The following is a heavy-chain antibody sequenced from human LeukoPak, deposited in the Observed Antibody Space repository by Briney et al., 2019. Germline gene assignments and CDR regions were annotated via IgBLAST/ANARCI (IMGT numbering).Heavy chain of an antibody. CDR3: VKDRTGTYTLDY. J-gene: IGHJ4*02. CDR2: ISDDGSRQ. V-gene: IGHV3-30-3*02. D-gene: IGHD3-10*01. Sequence: ISDDGSRQHYADSVKGRFTISRDNSKNTLNLQMNSLRAEDTAAYYCVKDRTGTYTLDYWGQGTLVTVSS.